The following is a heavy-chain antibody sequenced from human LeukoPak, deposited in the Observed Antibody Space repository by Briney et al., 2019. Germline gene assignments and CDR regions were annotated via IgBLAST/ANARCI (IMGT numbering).Heavy chain of an antibody. CDR1: GFTISSYF. CDR3: Y. Sequence: GGSLRLSCAASGFTISSYFMSWVRQAPGKGLEWVSGIIGSGGSTNYADSVKGRFTISRDNSKNTLYLQVNSLSAEDTAVYFDYWGQGTLVTVSS. J-gene: IGHJ4*02. V-gene: IGHV3-23*01. CDR2: IIGSGGST.